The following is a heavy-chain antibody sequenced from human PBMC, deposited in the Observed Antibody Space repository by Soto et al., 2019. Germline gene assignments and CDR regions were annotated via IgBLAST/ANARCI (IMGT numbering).Heavy chain of an antibody. D-gene: IGHD3-16*01. CDR1: GGSVSGGNYY. J-gene: IGHJ3*02. V-gene: IGHV4-61*01. CDR2: VSYSGST. CDR3: VTSPRFALDI. Sequence: QVQLQESGPGLVKPSETLSLSCTVSGGSVSGGNYYWSWIRQPPGKGLEWIGYVSYSGSTNYNPSLKSRVTISVDTSKNQFSLNLSSVPATDTAVYYCVTSPRFALDIWGQGTMVIVSA.